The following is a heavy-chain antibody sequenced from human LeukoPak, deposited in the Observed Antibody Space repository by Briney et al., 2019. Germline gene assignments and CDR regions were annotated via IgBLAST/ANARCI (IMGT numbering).Heavy chain of an antibody. CDR1: GFTFSSYG. J-gene: IGHJ4*02. V-gene: IGHV3-30*02. CDR3: AKDRGRWLQFSPFDY. CDR2: IRYDGSNR. Sequence: QSGGSLRLSCAASGFTFSSYGMHWVRQAPGKGLEWVAFIRYDGSNRYYADSVKGRFTISRDNSKNTLYLQMNSLRAEDTAVYYCAKDRGRWLQFSPFDYWGQGTLVTVSS. D-gene: IGHD5-24*01.